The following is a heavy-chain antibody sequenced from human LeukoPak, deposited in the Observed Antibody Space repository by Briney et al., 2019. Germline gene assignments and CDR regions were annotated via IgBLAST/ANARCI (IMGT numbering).Heavy chain of an antibody. CDR1: RFSFDDYV. CDR3: AKGGWEHLDAFNI. V-gene: IGHV3-43D*04. CDR2: ISWDGNST. D-gene: IGHD1-26*01. Sequence: GGSLRLSCAASRFSFDDYVMHWVRQAPGKGLEWVSLISWDGNSTYYADSVKGRFTISRDNSKNSLSLQMNSLRAEDTALYYCAKGGWEHLDAFNIWGQGTMVTVSS. J-gene: IGHJ3*02.